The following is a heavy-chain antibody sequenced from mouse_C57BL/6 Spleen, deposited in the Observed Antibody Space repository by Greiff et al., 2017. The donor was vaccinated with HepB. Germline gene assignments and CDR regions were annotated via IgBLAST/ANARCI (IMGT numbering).Heavy chain of an antibody. J-gene: IGHJ1*03. V-gene: IGHV2-5*01. CDR1: GFSLTSYG. Sequence: VQLQQSGPGLVQPSQSLSITCTVSGFSLTSYGVHWVRQSPGKGLEWLGVIWRGGSTDYNAAFMSRLSITKDNSKSQVFFKMNSLQADDTAIYYCAKNWGTTVVANWYFDVWGTGTTVTVSS. CDR2: IWRGGST. D-gene: IGHD1-1*01. CDR3: AKNWGTTVVANWYFDV.